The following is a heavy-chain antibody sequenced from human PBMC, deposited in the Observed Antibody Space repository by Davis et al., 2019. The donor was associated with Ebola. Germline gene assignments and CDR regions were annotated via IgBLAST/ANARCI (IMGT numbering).Heavy chain of an antibody. CDR1: GYTFTSYG. CDR2: ISAYNGNT. Sequence: ASVKVSCKASGYTFTSYGISWVRQAPGQGLEWMGWISAYNGNTNYAQKLQGRVTITADKSTSTAYMELSSLRSEDTAVYYCAEEVYSRLSHVRGYYYGMDVWGQGTTVTVSS. D-gene: IGHD6-13*01. CDR3: AEEVYSRLSHVRGYYYGMDV. J-gene: IGHJ6*02. V-gene: IGHV1-18*01.